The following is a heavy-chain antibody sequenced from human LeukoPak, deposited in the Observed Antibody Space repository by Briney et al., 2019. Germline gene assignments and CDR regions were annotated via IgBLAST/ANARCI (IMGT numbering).Heavy chain of an antibody. Sequence: GESLKISCKVSGYSFTSYWIGWVRQMPVKGLEWMGIIYPGDSDTRYSPSFQGQVTISADKSISTAYLQWSSLKASDTAMYYCARGNDFWSGYRRYYFDYWGQGTLVTVSS. CDR2: IYPGDSDT. CDR1: GYSFTSYW. CDR3: ARGNDFWSGYRRYYFDY. V-gene: IGHV5-51*01. D-gene: IGHD3-3*01. J-gene: IGHJ4*02.